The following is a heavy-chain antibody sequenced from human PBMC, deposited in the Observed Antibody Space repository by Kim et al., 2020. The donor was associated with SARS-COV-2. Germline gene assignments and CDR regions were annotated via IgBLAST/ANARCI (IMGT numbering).Heavy chain of an antibody. Sequence: ASVKVSCKASGYTFIGYYIQWVRQAPGQGLEWMGWINPKSGETKFAQKFQGRVAVTRDTSTSTVNMEVRRLASDDTAVYFCARGSEYYFDSWGQGTLVTGSS. CDR3: ARGSEYYFDS. CDR2: INPKSGET. CDR1: GYTFIGYY. J-gene: IGHJ4*02. V-gene: IGHV1-2*02.